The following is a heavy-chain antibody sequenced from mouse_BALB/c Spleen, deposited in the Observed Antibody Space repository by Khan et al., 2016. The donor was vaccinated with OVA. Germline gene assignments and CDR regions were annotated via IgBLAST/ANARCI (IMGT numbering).Heavy chain of an antibody. V-gene: IGHV9-3-1*01. Sequence: QIQLVQSGPELKKPGETVKISCKASGYTFTDYVMNWVKQAPGKGLRWMGWINTYTGEPTYADDFKGRFAFSLETSASTAYLQINNLKNEDTATYFCARFHGGYWDQGTTLTVSS. J-gene: IGHJ2*01. CDR1: GYTFTDYV. CDR2: INTYTGEP. CDR3: ARFHGGY.